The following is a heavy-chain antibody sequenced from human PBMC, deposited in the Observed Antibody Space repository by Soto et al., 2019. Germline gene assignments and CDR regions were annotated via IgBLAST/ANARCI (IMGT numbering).Heavy chain of an antibody. CDR3: ATKIWNNYYVSKRYFDL. Sequence: GASVKVSCKASGYTFTSYGISWVRQAPGQGLEWMGWISAYNGNTNYAQKLQGRVTMTTDTSTSTAYMELRSLRSDDTAVYYCATKIWNNYYVSKRYFDLGGRGTLVTVSS. CDR2: ISAYNGNT. J-gene: IGHJ2*01. D-gene: IGHD3-22*01. V-gene: IGHV1-18*04. CDR1: GYTFTSYG.